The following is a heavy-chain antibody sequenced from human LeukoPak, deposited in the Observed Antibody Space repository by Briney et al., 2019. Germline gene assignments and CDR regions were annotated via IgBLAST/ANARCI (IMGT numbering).Heavy chain of an antibody. CDR1: GGSISSYY. CDR2: IYYSGST. D-gene: IGHD6-19*01. CDR3: ARDGYSSGWFGYYYYMDV. J-gene: IGHJ6*03. V-gene: IGHV4-59*01. Sequence: SETLSLTCTVSGGSISSYYWSWIRQPPGKGLEWIGYIYYSGSTNYNPPLKSRVTISVDTSKNQFSLKLSSVTAADTAVYYCARDGYSSGWFGYYYYMDVWGKGTTVTVSS.